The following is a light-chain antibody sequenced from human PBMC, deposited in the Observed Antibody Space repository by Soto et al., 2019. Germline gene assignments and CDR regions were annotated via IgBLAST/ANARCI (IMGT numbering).Light chain of an antibody. V-gene: IGKV1-5*03. CDR1: QSISSW. Sequence: IRITQSPSTLSASVGDRFTITCGASQSISSWLALFQQKPGKAPKLLIYKASTLKSGVPSRFSGSGSGTEFTLTISSLQPDDFATCYCQHYNSYSEAFGQGTKVDIK. CDR2: KAS. J-gene: IGKJ1*01. CDR3: QHYNSYSEA.